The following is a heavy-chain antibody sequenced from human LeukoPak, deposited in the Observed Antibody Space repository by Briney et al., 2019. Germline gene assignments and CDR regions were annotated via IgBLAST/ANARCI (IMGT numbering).Heavy chain of an antibody. V-gene: IGHV4-34*01. CDR1: GGSFSGYY. J-gene: IGHJ4*02. D-gene: IGHD3-10*01. CDR2: INHSGST. Sequence: SETLSLTCAVYGGSFSGYYWSWIRQPPGKGLEWIGEINHSGSTNYNPSLKSRVTISVDTSKNQFSLKLSSVTAADTAVYYCARGRRYGSGGYMTYYFDYWGQGTLVTVSS. CDR3: ARGRRYGSGGYMTYYFDY.